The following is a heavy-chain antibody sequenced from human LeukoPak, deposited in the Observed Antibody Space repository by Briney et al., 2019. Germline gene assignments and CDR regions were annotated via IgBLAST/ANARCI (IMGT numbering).Heavy chain of an antibody. Sequence: ASVKVSCKASGYTFTSYDIHWVRQAPGQGLEWMGISNPSGGSTRYAQRFQGRVTMTSDTSTSTVYMELSSLRSEDTAVYYCTREAGYGDFDYWGQGTLVTVSS. V-gene: IGHV1-46*01. D-gene: IGHD4-17*01. J-gene: IGHJ4*02. CDR3: TREAGYGDFDY. CDR2: SNPSGGST. CDR1: GYTFTSYD.